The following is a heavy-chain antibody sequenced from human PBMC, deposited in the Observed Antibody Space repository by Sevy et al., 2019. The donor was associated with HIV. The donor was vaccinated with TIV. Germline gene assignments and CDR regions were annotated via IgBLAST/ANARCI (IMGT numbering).Heavy chain of an antibody. Sequence: ASVKVSCKASGYTFTSYYMHWVRQAPGQGLEWMGIINPSGGSTSYTQKFQGRVTMTRDTSTSTVYMELSSLRSEDTAVYYCAREWPTGYYGMDVWGQGTTVTVSS. CDR1: GYTFTSYY. CDR2: INPSGGST. D-gene: IGHD4-17*01. V-gene: IGHV1-46*01. J-gene: IGHJ6*02. CDR3: AREWPTGYYGMDV.